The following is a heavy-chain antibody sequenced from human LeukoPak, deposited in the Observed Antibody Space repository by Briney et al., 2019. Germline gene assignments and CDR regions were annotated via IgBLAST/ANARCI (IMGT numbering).Heavy chain of an antibody. Sequence: SQTLSLTCAISGDSVSSNSAAWNWIRQSPSRGLEWLGRTYYRSKWYNDYAVSVKSRITINPDTSKNQFSLKLSSVTAADTAVYYCASRITMVRGKSPLNDYWGQGTLVTVSS. CDR2: TYYRSKWYN. D-gene: IGHD3-10*01. J-gene: IGHJ4*02. CDR1: GDSVSSNSAA. CDR3: ASRITMVRGKSPLNDY. V-gene: IGHV6-1*01.